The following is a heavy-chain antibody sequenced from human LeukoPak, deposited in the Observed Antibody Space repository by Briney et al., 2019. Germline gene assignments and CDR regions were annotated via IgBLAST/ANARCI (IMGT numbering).Heavy chain of an antibody. CDR3: ARDWNGYNIFDY. D-gene: IGHD5-24*01. J-gene: IGHJ4*02. CDR1: GFTFSSYA. V-gene: IGHV3-23*01. CDR2: ISGSGGST. Sequence: PGGSLRLPCAASGFTFSSYAMSWVRQAPGKGLEWVSAISGSGGSTYYADSVKGRFTISRDNSKNTLYLQMNSLRAEDTAVYYCARDWNGYNIFDYWGQGTLVTVSS.